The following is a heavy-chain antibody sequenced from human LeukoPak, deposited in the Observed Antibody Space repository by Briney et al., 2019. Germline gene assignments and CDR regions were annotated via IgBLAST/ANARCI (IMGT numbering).Heavy chain of an antibody. V-gene: IGHV3-21*01. J-gene: IGHJ6*03. D-gene: IGHD3-10*01. CDR3: ARDATMVPLYYYYYMDV. CDR2: ISSSSSYI. Sequence: RAGGSLRLSCAASGFTFSSYSMNWVRQAPGKGLEWVSSISSSSSYIYYADSVKGRFTISRDNAKNSLYLQMNSLRAEDTAVYYCARDATMVPLYYYYYMDVWGKGTTVTVSS. CDR1: GFTFSSYS.